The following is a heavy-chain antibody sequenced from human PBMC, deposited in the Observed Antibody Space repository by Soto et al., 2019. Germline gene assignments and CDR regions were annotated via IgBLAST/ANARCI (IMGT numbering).Heavy chain of an antibody. J-gene: IGHJ4*02. CDR2: ISFDGSNK. CDR3: AKDHLGHYYYDSSGYGFDY. Sequence: GGSLRLSCAASGFTFNSYGMHWVRQPPGKGLEWVAVISFDGSNKYYADSVKGRFTISRDNSKNTLYLQMNSLRAEDTAVYYCAKDHLGHYYYDSSGYGFDYWGQGTLVTVSS. V-gene: IGHV3-30*18. CDR1: GFTFNSYG. D-gene: IGHD3-22*01.